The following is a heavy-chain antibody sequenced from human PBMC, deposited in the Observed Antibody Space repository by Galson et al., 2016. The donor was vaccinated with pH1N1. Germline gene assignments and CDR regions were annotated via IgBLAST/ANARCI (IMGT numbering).Heavy chain of an antibody. CDR1: GFSFSDYW. Sequence: SLRLSCAASGFSFSDYWISWVRQAPGKGLEWVANIKQDGSEIYYVDSVKGRCTISRDNAKNSVSLQMNSLRAEDTAVYYCARAIAQGGSYWGQGTLVTVSS. CDR3: ARAIAQGGSY. D-gene: IGHD2-15*01. CDR2: IKQDGSEI. V-gene: IGHV3-7*01. J-gene: IGHJ4*02.